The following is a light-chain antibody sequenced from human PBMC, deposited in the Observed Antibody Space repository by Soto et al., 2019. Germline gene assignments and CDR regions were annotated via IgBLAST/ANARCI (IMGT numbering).Light chain of an antibody. CDR3: QQYDSWPGT. CDR1: QGVGSN. V-gene: IGKV3-15*01. CDR2: GAS. Sequence: EIVMTQSPAIVSVSPGERATLSCRASQGVGSNLAWYQQKAGQAPRFLIYGASTRGPGIPARFIGSGSGTDFTLTISSLQSDDFSVDYCQQYDSWPGTFGQGTKVDIK. J-gene: IGKJ1*01.